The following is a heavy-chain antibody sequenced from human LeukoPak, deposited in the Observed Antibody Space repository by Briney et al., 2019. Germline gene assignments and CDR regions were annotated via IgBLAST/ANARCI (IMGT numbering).Heavy chain of an antibody. CDR2: IYYSGST. D-gene: IGHD3-22*01. J-gene: IGHJ6*03. V-gene: IGHV4-39*02. CDR1: GGSISSSSYY. CDR3: AREVITMIAEDYYYMDV. Sequence: TSETLSLTCTVSGGSISSSSYYWGWIRQPPGKGLEWIGSIYYSGSTYYNPSLKSRVTISVDTSKNQFSLKLSSVTAADTAVYYCAREVITMIAEDYYYMDVWGKGTTVTISS.